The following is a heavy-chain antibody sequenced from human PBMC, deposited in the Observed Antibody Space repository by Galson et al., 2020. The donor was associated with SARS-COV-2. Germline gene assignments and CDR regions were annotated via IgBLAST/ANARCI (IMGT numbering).Heavy chain of an antibody. CDR3: ARDGHYYDSSFDY. J-gene: IGHJ4*02. V-gene: IGHV4-30-2*05. Sequence: KSRVTISVDTSKNQFSLKLSSVTAADTAVYYCARDGHYYDSSFDYWGQGTLVTVSS. D-gene: IGHD3-22*01.